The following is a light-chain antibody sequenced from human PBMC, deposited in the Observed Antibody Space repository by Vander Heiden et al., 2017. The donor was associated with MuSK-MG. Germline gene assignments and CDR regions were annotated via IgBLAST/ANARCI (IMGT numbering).Light chain of an antibody. CDR2: DVK. Sequence: SALTPPASVSGSPGQSITISCTGTSSDGGTYTYVSWYVQHRGKAPTLLLFDVKDRPSGASNGFSVSKSGNTASLIISGLQAEDEADYYCCSDSRSSIVVFGGGTKLTVL. CDR1: SSDGGTYTY. J-gene: IGLJ2*01. V-gene: IGLV2-14*03. CDR3: CSDSRSSIVV.